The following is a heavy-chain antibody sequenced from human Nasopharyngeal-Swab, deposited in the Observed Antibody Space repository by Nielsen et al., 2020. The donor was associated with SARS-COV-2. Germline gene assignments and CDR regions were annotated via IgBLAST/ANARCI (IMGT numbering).Heavy chain of an antibody. J-gene: IGHJ4*02. CDR3: AKGLGGSYREPFDY. V-gene: IGHV3-30*18. D-gene: IGHD1-26*01. Sequence: GGSLRLSCAASGFTFSGYGMHWVRQAPGKGLEWVAVISYDGSNKYYADSVKGRFTISRDNSKNTLYLQMNSLRAEDTAVYYCAKGLGGSYREPFDYWGQGTLVTVSS. CDR1: GFTFSGYG. CDR2: ISYDGSNK.